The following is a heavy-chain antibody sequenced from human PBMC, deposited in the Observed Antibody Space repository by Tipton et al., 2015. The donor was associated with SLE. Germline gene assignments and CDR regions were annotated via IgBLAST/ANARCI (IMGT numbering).Heavy chain of an antibody. Sequence: SLRLSCAASGFTFSSYAMSWVRQAPGKGLEWVSAISGSGGSTYYADSVKGRFTISRDDSRDTLSLQMNSLRADDTAVYFCAKGIDYSLAYYFYMDVWGKGTTVTVSS. CDR2: ISGSGGST. V-gene: IGHV3-23*01. CDR3: AKGIDYSLAYYFYMDV. D-gene: IGHD4-11*01. J-gene: IGHJ6*03. CDR1: GFTFSSYA.